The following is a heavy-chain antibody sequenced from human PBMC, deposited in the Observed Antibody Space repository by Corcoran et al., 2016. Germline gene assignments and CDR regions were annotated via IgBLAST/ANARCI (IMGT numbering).Heavy chain of an antibody. D-gene: IGHD3-10*01. CDR1: GGSISSSSYY. V-gene: IGHV4-39*07. Sequence: QLQLQESGPGLVKPSETLSLTCTVPGGSISSSSYYWGWIRQPPGKGLEWIGRIYYRGSTYYNPSLKSRVTIPIDTSKNQFSLKLSSVTAADPAVYYCARANGVRGVTPTDYYCGMDVWGQGTTVTVSS. CDR3: ARANGVRGVTPTDYYCGMDV. CDR2: IYYRGST. J-gene: IGHJ6*02.